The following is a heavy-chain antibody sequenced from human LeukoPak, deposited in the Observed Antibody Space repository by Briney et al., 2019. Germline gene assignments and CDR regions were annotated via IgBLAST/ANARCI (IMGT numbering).Heavy chain of an antibody. CDR1: GFTFSSYT. V-gene: IGHV3-21*01. CDR3: SIVLRDMVLGVMITEFYFDY. CDR2: ISSSGNYI. J-gene: IGHJ4*02. Sequence: GGSLRLSCAASGFTFSSYTMSWVRQAPGKGLEWVSSISSSGNYIYYADSVKGRFTISRDNAKNTLYLQMNSLRAEDTAVYYCSIVLRDMVLGVMITEFYFDYRGQGNLVTVSS. D-gene: IGHD3-10*01.